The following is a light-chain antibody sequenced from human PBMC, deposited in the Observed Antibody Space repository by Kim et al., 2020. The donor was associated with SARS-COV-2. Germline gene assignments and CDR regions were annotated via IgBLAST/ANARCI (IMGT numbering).Light chain of an antibody. Sequence: DIQMTQSPSTLSASVGDRVTITCRASQSITSWLAWYQQRPGKAPKLLIYKASTLESGVPSRFSGSGSWTEFTLTITGLQPDDFATYYCQQYDTYWTFGQGTKVDIK. V-gene: IGKV1-5*03. CDR3: QQYDTYWT. CDR2: KAS. J-gene: IGKJ1*01. CDR1: QSITSW.